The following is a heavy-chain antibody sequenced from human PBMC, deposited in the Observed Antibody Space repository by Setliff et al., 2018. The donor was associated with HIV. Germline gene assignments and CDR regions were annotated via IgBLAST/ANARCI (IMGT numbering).Heavy chain of an antibody. CDR2: IYYSGST. J-gene: IGHJ3*02. CDR1: GGSVSSSSYY. Sequence: PSETLSLTCTVSGGSVSSSSYYWGWILQPPGKGLEWIGSIYYSGSTYYNPSLKSRVTISVDTSKNQFSLKLSSVTAADTAVFYCARHYGGNLDAFDIWGLGTMVTVSS. CDR3: ARHYGGNLDAFDI. V-gene: IGHV4-39*01. D-gene: IGHD4-17*01.